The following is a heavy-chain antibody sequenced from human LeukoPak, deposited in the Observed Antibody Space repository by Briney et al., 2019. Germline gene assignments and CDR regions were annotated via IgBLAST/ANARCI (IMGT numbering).Heavy chain of an antibody. CDR1: GFTFSSYE. J-gene: IGHJ4*02. Sequence: GGSLRLSCAASGFTFSSYEMNWVRQAPGKGLEWVSYIRSSGSTIYYADSVKGRFTISRDNAKNSLYLQMNSLRAEDTAVYYCAREQWLGTYDYWGQGTLVTVSS. CDR2: IRSSGSTI. D-gene: IGHD6-19*01. V-gene: IGHV3-48*03. CDR3: AREQWLGTYDY.